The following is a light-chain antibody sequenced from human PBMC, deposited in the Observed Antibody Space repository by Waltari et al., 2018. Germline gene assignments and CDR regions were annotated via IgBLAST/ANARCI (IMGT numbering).Light chain of an antibody. Sequence: QSALTQPRSVSGSPGQSVTISCTGTSSDVGGYNFVSWYQHHPGKAPKLLIYDVDQRLSGVPHRFSGSKSGNTASLTISGLQAEDEADYYCSSYAVNYPVILGGGTKLTVL. CDR2: DVD. V-gene: IGLV2-11*01. CDR3: SSYAVNYPVI. J-gene: IGLJ2*01. CDR1: SSDVGGYNF.